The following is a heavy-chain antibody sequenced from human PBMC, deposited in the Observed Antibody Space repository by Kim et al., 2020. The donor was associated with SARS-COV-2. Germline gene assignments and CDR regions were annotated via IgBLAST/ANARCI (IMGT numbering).Heavy chain of an antibody. D-gene: IGHD3-10*01. Sequence: GGSLRLSCAASGFTFDDYAMHWVRQAPGKGLEWVSGISWNSGSIGYADSVKGRFTISRDNAKNSLYLQMNSLRAEDTALYYCAKDRGITMVRGVTNYYGMDVWGQGTTVTVSS. J-gene: IGHJ6*02. CDR3: AKDRGITMVRGVTNYYGMDV. V-gene: IGHV3-9*01. CDR1: GFTFDDYA. CDR2: ISWNSGSI.